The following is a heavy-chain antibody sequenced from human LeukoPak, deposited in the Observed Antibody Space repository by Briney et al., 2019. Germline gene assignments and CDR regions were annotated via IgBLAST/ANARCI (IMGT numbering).Heavy chain of an antibody. V-gene: IGHV3-7*01. Sequence: GGSLRLSCAASRFPVSDNYMSWVRQAPGKGLEWVANIKQDGSEKYYVDSVKGRFTISRDNAKNSLYLQMNSLRAEDTAVYYCAILVVDTAMADFDYWGQGTLVTVSS. CDR1: RFPVSDNY. J-gene: IGHJ4*02. D-gene: IGHD5-18*01. CDR2: IKQDGSEK. CDR3: AILVVDTAMADFDY.